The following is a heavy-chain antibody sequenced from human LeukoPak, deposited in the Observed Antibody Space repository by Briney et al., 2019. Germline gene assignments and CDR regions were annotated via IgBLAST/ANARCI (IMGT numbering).Heavy chain of an antibody. J-gene: IGHJ3*01. V-gene: IGHV4-4*07. Sequence: SETLSLTCTVSGGSISSYYWSWIWQPAGKGLEWIGRIYNSESTNYNPSLKSRVTMSVDTSKNQFSLKLSSVTAADTAVYYCARDGGVVVPTAPAVFDVWGQGTMVTVS. CDR1: GGSISSYY. CDR3: ARDGGVVVPTAPAVFDV. CDR2: IYNSEST. D-gene: IGHD2-2*01.